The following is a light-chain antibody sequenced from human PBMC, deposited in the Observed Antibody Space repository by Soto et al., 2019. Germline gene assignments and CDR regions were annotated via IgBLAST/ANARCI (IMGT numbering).Light chain of an antibody. Sequence: EIVLTQSPGTLSLSPGERATLSCRASQSVSSSYLSWYQQKPGQAPRLLIYGASSRATGIPDRFSGSGSGTDFTLTISSREPEDFAVYYCQQYGSSPRTFGQGTKVEIK. J-gene: IGKJ1*01. CDR1: QSVSSSY. CDR3: QQYGSSPRT. V-gene: IGKV3-20*01. CDR2: GAS.